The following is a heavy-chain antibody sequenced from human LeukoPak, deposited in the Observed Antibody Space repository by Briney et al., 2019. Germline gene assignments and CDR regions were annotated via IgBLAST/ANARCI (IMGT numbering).Heavy chain of an antibody. CDR3: ARDLRPRVVVVAATSSIFDY. J-gene: IGHJ4*02. D-gene: IGHD2-15*01. CDR2: ISSGGNTI. Sequence: GGSLRLSCAASGFTFSDYFMSWIRQAPGKGLEWVSSISSGGNTIYDADSVKGRFTISRDNSKNTLYLQMNSLRAEDTAVYYCARDLRPRVVVVAATSSIFDYWGQGTLVTVSS. V-gene: IGHV3-11*04. CDR1: GFTFSDYF.